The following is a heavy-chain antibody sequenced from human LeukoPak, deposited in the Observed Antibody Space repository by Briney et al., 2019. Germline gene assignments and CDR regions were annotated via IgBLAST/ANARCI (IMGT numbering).Heavy chain of an antibody. Sequence: GGSLRLSCAASGFTFSSYGMHWVRQAPGKGLEWVAFIRYDGSNKYYADSVKGRFTISRDNSKNTLYLQMNSLRAEDTAVYYCARVGSGYYAYYYYYMDVWGKGTTVTVSS. CDR2: IRYDGSNK. D-gene: IGHD3-3*01. CDR1: GFTFSSYG. CDR3: ARVGSGYYAYYYYYMDV. J-gene: IGHJ6*03. V-gene: IGHV3-30*02.